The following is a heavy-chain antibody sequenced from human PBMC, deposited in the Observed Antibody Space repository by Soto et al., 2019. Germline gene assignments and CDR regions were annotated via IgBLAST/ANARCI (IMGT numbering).Heavy chain of an antibody. J-gene: IGHJ6*02. D-gene: IGHD3-22*01. CDR2: ISGSGGST. V-gene: IGHV3-23*01. CDR1: GFTFSSYA. Sequence: GGSLRLSCAASGFTFSSYAMSWVRQAPGKGLEWVSAISGSGGSTYYADSVKGRSTISRDNSKNTPYLQMNSLRAEDTAVYYCAKTYYYDSSGYYWMDVWGQGTTVTVSS. CDR3: AKTYYYDSSGYYWMDV.